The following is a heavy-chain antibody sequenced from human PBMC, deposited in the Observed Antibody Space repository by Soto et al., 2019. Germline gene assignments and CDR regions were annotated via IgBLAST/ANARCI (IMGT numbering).Heavy chain of an antibody. CDR3: ARDRQLVAAPYYYYGMDV. D-gene: IGHD2-15*01. CDR2: IYYSGST. CDR1: GGSISSGGYY. Sequence: ASETLSLTCTVSGGSISSGGYYWSWIRQHPGKGLEWIGYIYYSGSTYYNPSLKSRVTISVDTSKNQFSLKLSSVTAADTAVYYCARDRQLVAAPYYYYGMDVWGQRTTVTVSS. V-gene: IGHV4-31*03. J-gene: IGHJ6*02.